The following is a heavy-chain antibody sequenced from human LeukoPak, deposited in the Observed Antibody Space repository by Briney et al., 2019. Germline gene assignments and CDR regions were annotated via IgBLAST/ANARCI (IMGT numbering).Heavy chain of an antibody. Sequence: SETLSLTCAVYGGSFSGYYWSWIRQPPGKGLEWIGEINHSGSTNYNPSLKSRVTISVDTSKNQFSLKLSSATAADTAVYYCARFGSARGDDYWGQGTLVTVSS. CDR1: GGSFSGYY. V-gene: IGHV4-34*01. CDR2: INHSGST. D-gene: IGHD3-10*01. CDR3: ARFGSARGDDY. J-gene: IGHJ4*02.